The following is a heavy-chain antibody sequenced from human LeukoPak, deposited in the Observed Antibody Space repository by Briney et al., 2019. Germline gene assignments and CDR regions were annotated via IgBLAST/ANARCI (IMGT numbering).Heavy chain of an antibody. CDR1: GFIFSSYA. D-gene: IGHD4-11*01. Sequence: PGGSLRLSCAASGFIFSSYAMRCVRQAPGGGLEWVSGISGRGGSTHCAVCVKGRFTISRDNSKNTLYLQMNSLRAEDTAVYYCAKDGTIDYSNYGDWFDSWGQGTLVTVSS. CDR3: AKDGTIDYSNYGDWFDS. V-gene: IGHV3-23*01. J-gene: IGHJ5*01. CDR2: ISGRGGST.